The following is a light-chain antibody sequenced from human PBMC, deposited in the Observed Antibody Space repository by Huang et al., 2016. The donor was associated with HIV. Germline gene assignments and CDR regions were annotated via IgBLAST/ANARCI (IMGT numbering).Light chain of an antibody. CDR3: MQSLQSLT. V-gene: IGKV2-28*01. CDR2: MAS. CDR1: QSLVHDNGYSY. Sequence: DIVMTQSPLSLPVTPGEPASISCRSSQSLVHDNGYSYLDWYLQKAGQSPQVLIYMASVLAPVIPDRFSGGGSVTNFTLEINRVDAEDVGTYYCMQSLQSLTFGGGTMLGIK. J-gene: IGKJ4*01.